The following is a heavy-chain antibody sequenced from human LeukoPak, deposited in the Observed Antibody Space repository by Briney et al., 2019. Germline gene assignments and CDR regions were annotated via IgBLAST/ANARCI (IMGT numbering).Heavy chain of an antibody. CDR2: IFNDGST. Sequence: PGGSLRLSCAASGFTVRSNYMSWVRPAPGKGLEWVSLIFNDGSTYYADSVKARFTISRDNSMDTLYLQMNSLRVEDTAVYYCARDPGGDNAYWGQGTLVTVSS. CDR1: GFTVRSNY. D-gene: IGHD4-17*01. J-gene: IGHJ4*02. V-gene: IGHV3-66*01. CDR3: ARDPGGDNAY.